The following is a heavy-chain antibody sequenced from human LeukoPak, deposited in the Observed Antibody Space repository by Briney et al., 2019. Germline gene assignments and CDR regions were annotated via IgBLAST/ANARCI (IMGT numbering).Heavy chain of an antibody. CDR3: AEDSSMVTTRAPYYYYYLDV. CDR1: GYTFSNYG. V-gene: IGHV1-69*13. J-gene: IGHJ6*02. D-gene: IGHD4-17*01. CDR2: IIPLLGTP. Sequence: SVKVSCKASGYTFSNYGISWGRQAPGQGLEWMGGIIPLLGTPNYAQKFQGRVTITADDSTSTAYMELTSLRSEDTAVYYCAEDSSMVTTRAPYYYYYLDVWGQGSPVTVSS.